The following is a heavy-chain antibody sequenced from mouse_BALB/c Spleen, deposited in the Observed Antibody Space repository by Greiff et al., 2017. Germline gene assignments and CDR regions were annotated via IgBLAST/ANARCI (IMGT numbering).Heavy chain of an antibody. J-gene: IGHJ3*01. D-gene: IGHD2-14*01. V-gene: IGHV1-54*01. Sequence: QGQLQQSGAELVRPGTSVKVSCKASGYAFTNYLIEWVKQRPGQGLEWIGVINPGSGGTNYNEKFKGKATLTADKSSSTAYMQLSSLTSDDSAVYFCARGDYYRYDVAWFAYWGQGTLVTVSA. CDR3: ARGDYYRYDVAWFAY. CDR1: GYAFTNYL. CDR2: INPGSGGT.